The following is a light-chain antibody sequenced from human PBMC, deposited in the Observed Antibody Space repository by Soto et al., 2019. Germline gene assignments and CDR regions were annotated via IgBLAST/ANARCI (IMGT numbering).Light chain of an antibody. CDR3: SSYAGRNLVV. CDR1: RSDIGAYNC. V-gene: IGLV2-8*01. Sequence: QSVLTQPPSASGSPGQSVTFSCTGTRSDIGAYNCVSWYQQFPVKAPKLIIYEVTRRPSGVHDRFSGSKSGNTASLTVSGIQADDEAEYYGSSYAGRNLVVFGVGTKLTGL. CDR2: EVT. J-gene: IGLJ2*01.